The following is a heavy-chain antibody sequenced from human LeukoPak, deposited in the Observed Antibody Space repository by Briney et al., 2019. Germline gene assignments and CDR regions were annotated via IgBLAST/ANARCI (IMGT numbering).Heavy chain of an antibody. J-gene: IGHJ4*02. CDR3: ARRVPAAKAVDY. CDR2: ISSSSYI. D-gene: IGHD2-2*01. Sequence: GGSLRLSCAASGFTFSSYSMNWVRQAPGKGLEWVSSISSSSYIYYADSVKGRFTISRDNAKNSLYLQMNSLRAEDTAVYYCARRVPAAKAVDYWGQGTLVTVSS. CDR1: GFTFSSYS. V-gene: IGHV3-21*01.